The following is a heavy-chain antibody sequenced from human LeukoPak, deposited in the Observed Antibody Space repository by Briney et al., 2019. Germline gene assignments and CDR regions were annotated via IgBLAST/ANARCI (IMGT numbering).Heavy chain of an antibody. D-gene: IGHD3-10*01. V-gene: IGHV3-30*04. CDR3: AKVSMGVGY. CDR1: GFTFSSFA. J-gene: IGHJ4*02. Sequence: GGSLRLSCAASGFTFSSFAMHWVRQAPGKGLEWVALISYDGSNKYYADSVKGRFTISRDNSKNTLYLQMNSLRAEDTAVYYCAKVSMGVGYWGQGTLVTVSS. CDR2: ISYDGSNK.